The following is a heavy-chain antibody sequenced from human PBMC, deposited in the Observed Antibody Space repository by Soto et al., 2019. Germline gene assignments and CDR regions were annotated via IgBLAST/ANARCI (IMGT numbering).Heavy chain of an antibody. Sequence: QVLLVQSGAEVKKPGSSVKVSCKASGGTFSSYGISWMRQAPGRGLEWMGGIIPLFGTTNYAQKFRGRVTVTADESTSTVYMKLRSLRFEDTAVYYCARAHGSSWYNWFDPWGQGTLVTVSS. CDR1: GGTFSSYG. D-gene: IGHD6-13*01. J-gene: IGHJ5*02. V-gene: IGHV1-69*01. CDR2: IIPLFGTT. CDR3: ARAHGSSWYNWFDP.